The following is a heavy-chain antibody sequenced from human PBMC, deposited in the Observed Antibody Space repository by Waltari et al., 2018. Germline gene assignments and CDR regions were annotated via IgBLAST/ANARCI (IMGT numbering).Heavy chain of an antibody. CDR1: GYSISSGYY. J-gene: IGHJ4*02. D-gene: IGHD6-13*01. Sequence: QVQLQESGPGLVKPSETLSLTCAVSGYSISSGYYWGWIRQPPGKGLEWIGSIYHSGSTYYNPSLKSRVTISVDTSKNQFSLKLSSVTAADTAVYYCARDPGIAAAGPEYYFDYWGQGTLVTFSS. V-gene: IGHV4-38-2*02. CDR2: IYHSGST. CDR3: ARDPGIAAAGPEYYFDY.